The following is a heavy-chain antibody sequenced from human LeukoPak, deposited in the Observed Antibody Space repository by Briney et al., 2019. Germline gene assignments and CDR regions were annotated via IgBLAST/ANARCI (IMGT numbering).Heavy chain of an antibody. D-gene: IGHD6-19*01. CDR2: IYTSGST. V-gene: IGHV4-4*07. J-gene: IGHJ3*02. Sequence: SETLSLTCTVSGGSISSYYWSWIRQPAGKGLEWIGRIYTSGSTNYNPSLKSRVTMSVDTSKNQFSLKLSSVTAADTAVYYCARDISSGWHAPMDDAFDIWGQGTMVTVSS. CDR1: GGSISSYY. CDR3: ARDISSGWHAPMDDAFDI.